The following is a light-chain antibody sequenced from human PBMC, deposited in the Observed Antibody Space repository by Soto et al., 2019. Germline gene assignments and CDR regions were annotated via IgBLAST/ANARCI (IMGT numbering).Light chain of an antibody. V-gene: IGLV4-69*01. CDR3: QTWGTGIHV. Sequence: QAVVTQSPSASASLGASVKLTCTLSSGHSSYAIAWHQQQPEKGPRYLMKLNSDGSHSKGDGIPDRFSGSSSGAERYLIISSLQSEDGADYYCQTWGTGIHVFGTGTKLTVL. CDR1: SGHSSYA. J-gene: IGLJ1*01. CDR2: LNSDGSH.